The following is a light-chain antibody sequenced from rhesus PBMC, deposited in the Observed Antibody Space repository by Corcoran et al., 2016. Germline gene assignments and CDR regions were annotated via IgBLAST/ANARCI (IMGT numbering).Light chain of an antibody. V-gene: IGKV3-24*04. J-gene: IGKJ1*01. Sequence: ETVVTQSPATLSLSPGERATLSCRASPSVGSYLAWYQQNPGQAPRLPINGASSRATGIPDRFSGRGSVTDFTLTISSLEPEDVGVYYCQQSSNLWTFGQGTKVEIK. CDR3: QQSSNLWT. CDR1: PSVGSY. CDR2: GAS.